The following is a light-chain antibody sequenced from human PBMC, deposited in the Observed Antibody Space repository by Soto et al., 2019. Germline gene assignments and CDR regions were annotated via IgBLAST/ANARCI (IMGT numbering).Light chain of an antibody. CDR1: RSVSSSF. CDR3: QQYGSSRT. J-gene: IGKJ1*01. CDR2: GAS. V-gene: IGKV3-20*01. Sequence: EIVLTQSPGTLSLSPGGRATLSCRASRSVSSSFLAWYQQKPGQAPRLLIYGASSRATGIPDGFSGSGSGTDFTLTISRLEPEDFAVYYCQQYGSSRTFGQGTKVDIK.